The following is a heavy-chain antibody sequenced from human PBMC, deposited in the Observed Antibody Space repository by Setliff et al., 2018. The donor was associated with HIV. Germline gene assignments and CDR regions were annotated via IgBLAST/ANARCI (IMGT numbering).Heavy chain of an antibody. Sequence: GESLRLSCLTSGFTFGDYALSWFRQAPGKGLEWVAFIRSKVYGGTTEYAASVKGRFAILRDDSTSIAYLQMNSLKTEDTGVYYCSRSLGSYFDSAGYLRYFDYWGQGTQVTVSS. D-gene: IGHD3-10*01. J-gene: IGHJ4*02. V-gene: IGHV3-49*03. CDR2: IRSKVYGGTT. CDR3: SRSLGSYFDSAGYLRYFDY. CDR1: GFTFGDYA.